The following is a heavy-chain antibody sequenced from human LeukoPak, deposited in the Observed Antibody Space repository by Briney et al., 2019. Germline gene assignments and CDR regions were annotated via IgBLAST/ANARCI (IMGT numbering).Heavy chain of an antibody. D-gene: IGHD3-3*01. Sequence: PSETLSLTCAVYGGSFSGYYWSWIRQPPGKGLEWIGEINHSGSTNYNPSLKSRVTISVDTSKNQFSLKLSSVTAADTAVYYCARAGTYYDFWSGYVAEYFQHWGQGTLVTVSS. V-gene: IGHV4-34*01. J-gene: IGHJ1*01. CDR1: GGSFSGYY. CDR3: ARAGTYYDFWSGYVAEYFQH. CDR2: INHSGST.